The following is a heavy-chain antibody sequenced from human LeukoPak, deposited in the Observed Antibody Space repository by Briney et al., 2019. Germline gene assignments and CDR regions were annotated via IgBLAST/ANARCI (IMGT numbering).Heavy chain of an antibody. V-gene: IGHV3-7*01. CDR2: INQDGSES. J-gene: IGHJ1*01. CDR3: ATAAADIQH. CDR1: RFIFSSYW. Sequence: HPGGSLRLSCAASRFIFSSYWMTWVRQAPGKGLEWVANINQDGSESYYVDSVKGRFTISRDNAKNSLYLQMNSLRAEDTAVYYCATAAADIQHWGQGTLVTVSS.